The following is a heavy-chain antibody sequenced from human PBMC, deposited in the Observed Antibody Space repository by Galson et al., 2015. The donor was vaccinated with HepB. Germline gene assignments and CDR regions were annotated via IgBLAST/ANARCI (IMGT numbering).Heavy chain of an antibody. CDR1: GFTFSSYW. J-gene: IGHJ6*02. CDR2: IKQDVSEK. D-gene: IGHD3-10*01. V-gene: IGHV3-7*03. Sequence: SLRLSCAASGFTFSSYWMSWVRQAPGKGLEWVANIKQDVSEKYYVDSVKGRFTISRDNAQNSLYLQMDSLRAEDTAVYYCARVPDRGRYGPGEYGMDVWGQGTTVTVSS. CDR3: ARVPDRGRYGPGEYGMDV.